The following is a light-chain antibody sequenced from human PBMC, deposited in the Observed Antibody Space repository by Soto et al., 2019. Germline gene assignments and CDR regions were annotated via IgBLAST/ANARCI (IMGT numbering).Light chain of an antibody. CDR2: AAS. V-gene: IGKV1-8*01. J-gene: IGKJ4*01. Sequence: AIRITHSPSSLSASTVDGVTITCLASQGISSYLAWYQQKPGKAPKLLIYAASTLQSGVPSRFSGSGSGTDFTLTISCLQSEDFATYYCHKYYSYPPNFGGGTKVDIK. CDR3: HKYYSYPPN. CDR1: QGISSY.